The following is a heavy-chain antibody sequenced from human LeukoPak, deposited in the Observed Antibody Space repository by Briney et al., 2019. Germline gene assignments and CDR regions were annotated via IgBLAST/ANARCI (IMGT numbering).Heavy chain of an antibody. CDR2: INHSGST. D-gene: IGHD3-22*01. Sequence: SETLSLTCAVYGGSFSGYYWSWIRQPPGKGLEWIGEINHSGSTNYNPSLKNRVTISVDTSKNQFSLKLSSVTAADTAVYYCARWAYYYDSSGSLDYWGQGTLVTVSS. V-gene: IGHV4-34*01. CDR1: GGSFSGYY. J-gene: IGHJ4*02. CDR3: ARWAYYYDSSGSLDY.